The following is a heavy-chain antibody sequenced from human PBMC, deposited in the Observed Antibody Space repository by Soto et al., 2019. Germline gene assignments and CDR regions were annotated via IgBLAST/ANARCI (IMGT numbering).Heavy chain of an antibody. Sequence: QVQLVQSGAEVKKPGSSVKVSCKAPGGTFSSYAISWVRQAPGQGLEWMGGIIPIFGTANYAQKFQGRVTITADESTSTAYMELSSLRSEDTAVYYCARPKYCSGGSCYSGYFDYWGQGTLVTVSS. CDR2: IIPIFGTA. CDR1: GGTFSSYA. D-gene: IGHD2-15*01. J-gene: IGHJ4*02. CDR3: ARPKYCSGGSCYSGYFDY. V-gene: IGHV1-69*01.